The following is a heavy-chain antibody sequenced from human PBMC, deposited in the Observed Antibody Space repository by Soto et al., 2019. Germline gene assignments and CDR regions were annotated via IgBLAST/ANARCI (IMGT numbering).Heavy chain of an antibody. Sequence: PGGSLRLSCAASGFTVSSNYMSWVRQAPGKGLEWVSVIYSGGSTYYADSVKGRFTISRHNSKNTLYLQMNSLRAEDTAVYYCARSRNKYCSSTSCHHSTLYYYYYYMDVWGKGTTVTVSS. J-gene: IGHJ6*03. CDR1: GFTVSSNY. D-gene: IGHD2-2*01. CDR3: ARSRNKYCSSTSCHHSTLYYYYYYMDV. V-gene: IGHV3-53*04. CDR2: IYSGGST.